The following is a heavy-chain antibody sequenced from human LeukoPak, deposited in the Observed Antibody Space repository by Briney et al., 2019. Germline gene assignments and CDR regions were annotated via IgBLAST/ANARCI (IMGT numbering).Heavy chain of an antibody. V-gene: IGHV1-24*01. Sequence: ASVKVSCKASGYTFTGYYMHWVRQAPGKGLEWMGGFDPEDGETIYAQKFQGRVTMTEDTSTDTAYMELSSLRSEDTAVYYCATGGLRYFDWLSSYFDYWGQGTLVTVSS. CDR1: GYTFTGYY. CDR3: ATGGLRYFDWLSSYFDY. CDR2: FDPEDGET. D-gene: IGHD3-9*01. J-gene: IGHJ4*02.